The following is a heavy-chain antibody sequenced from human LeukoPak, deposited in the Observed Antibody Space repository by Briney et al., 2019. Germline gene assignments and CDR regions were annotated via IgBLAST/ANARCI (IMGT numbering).Heavy chain of an antibody. CDR2: INHSGST. CDR1: GGSFSGYY. J-gene: IGHJ3*02. CDR3: ARGLYGDYQDAFDI. V-gene: IGHV4-34*01. D-gene: IGHD4-17*01. Sequence: PSETLSLTCAVYGGSFSGYYWSWIRQPPGKGLEWIGEINHSGSTNYNPSLKSRVTISVDTSKNQSSLKLSSVTAADTAVYYCARGLYGDYQDAFDIWGQGTMVTVSS.